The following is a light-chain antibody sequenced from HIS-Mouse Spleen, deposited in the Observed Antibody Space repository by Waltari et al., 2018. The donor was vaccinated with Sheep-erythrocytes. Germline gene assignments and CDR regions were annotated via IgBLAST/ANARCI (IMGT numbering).Light chain of an antibody. Sequence: QSTLTQPRSVSGSPGQSVTISCTGTSSDVGGYNYVSWYQQHPGKAPNLMIYDVSTRPAAVPDRYSGSKSGNAASLTISGLQAEDESDYYCCSYAGSYTYVFGTGTKVTVL. J-gene: IGLJ1*01. CDR1: SSDVGGYNY. CDR2: DVS. V-gene: IGLV2-11*01. CDR3: CSYAGSYTYV.